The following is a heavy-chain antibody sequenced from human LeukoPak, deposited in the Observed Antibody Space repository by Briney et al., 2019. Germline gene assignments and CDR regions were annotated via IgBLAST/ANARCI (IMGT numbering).Heavy chain of an antibody. J-gene: IGHJ4*02. D-gene: IGHD3-22*01. CDR1: GFTFNSYA. V-gene: IGHV3-23*01. CDR2: ISDSGGST. Sequence: PGGSLRLSCAASGFTFNSYAMSWVRQAPGKGLEWVSGISDSGGSTYYADSVKGRFTISRDNAKNSLYLQMNSLRAEDTAVYYCAFDSSGYYWARLYWGQGTLVTVSS. CDR3: AFDSSGYYWARLY.